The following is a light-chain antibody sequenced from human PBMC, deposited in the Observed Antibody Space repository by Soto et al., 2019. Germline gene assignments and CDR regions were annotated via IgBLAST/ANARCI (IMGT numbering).Light chain of an antibody. V-gene: IGKV1-39*01. CDR1: QSSSSY. Sequence: DIQMTQSPSSLSASVGDRVTITCRASQSSSSYLNWYQQKPGKAPKLLIYAASSLQSGVPSRFSGSGSGTDFTLTISSLQPEDFAPYYCQQSYTTPRTFGQGTKLEIK. J-gene: IGKJ2*01. CDR2: AAS. CDR3: QQSYTTPRT.